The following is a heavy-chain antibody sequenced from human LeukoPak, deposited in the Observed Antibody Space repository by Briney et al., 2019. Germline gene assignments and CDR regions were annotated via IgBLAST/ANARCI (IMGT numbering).Heavy chain of an antibody. D-gene: IGHD3-10*01. J-gene: IGHJ3*02. CDR3: AREFVRYYYGSGSYDAFDI. CDR1: GYTFTSYD. CDR2: MNPNSGNT. Sequence: GASVKVSCKASGYTFTSYDINWVRQATGQGLEWMGWMNPNSGNTGYAQKFQGRVTMTRNTSISTAYMELSSLRSEDTAVYYCAREFVRYYYGSGSYDAFDIWGQGTMVTVSS. V-gene: IGHV1-8*01.